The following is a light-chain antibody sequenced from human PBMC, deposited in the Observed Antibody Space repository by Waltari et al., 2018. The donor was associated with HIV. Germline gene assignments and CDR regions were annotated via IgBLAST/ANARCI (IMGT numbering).Light chain of an antibody. Sequence: HSALTPPASVSGSPGQSITISCTGTSRDVGAANYVSWYQQHPAKAPKLLIYDVTKRPSVVPNRFSGSKSGNTASLTISGLRAEDEADYYCTSYASGSTPCVFGTGTKVTVL. J-gene: IGLJ1*01. CDR3: TSYASGSTPCV. V-gene: IGLV2-14*03. CDR2: DVT. CDR1: SRDVGAANY.